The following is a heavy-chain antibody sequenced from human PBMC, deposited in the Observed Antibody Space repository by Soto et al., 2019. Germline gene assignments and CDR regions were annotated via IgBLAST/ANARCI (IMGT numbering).Heavy chain of an antibody. D-gene: IGHD2-2*01. CDR2: ISSSSTI. J-gene: IGHJ4*02. Sequence: GGSLRLSCAASGFTFSSYSMNWVRQAPGKGLEWVSYISSSSTIYYADSVKGRSTISRDNAKNSLYLQMNSLRAEDTAVYYCAREGVVVPAAALGFDYWGQGTLVTVSS. CDR3: AREGVVVPAAALGFDY. V-gene: IGHV3-48*01. CDR1: GFTFSSYS.